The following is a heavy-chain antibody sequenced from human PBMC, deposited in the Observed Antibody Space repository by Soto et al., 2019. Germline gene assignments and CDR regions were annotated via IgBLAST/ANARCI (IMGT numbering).Heavy chain of an antibody. J-gene: IGHJ6*02. D-gene: IGHD4-4*01. CDR2: IIPFIGTA. V-gene: IGHV1-69*18. CDR3: ARVVMTTAPASYYYGMDV. CDR1: GGTFSSYA. Sequence: QVQLVQSGAEVKKPGSSVTVSCKASGGTFSSYAISWVRQAPGQGLEWMGRIIPFIGTANYAQKFQGRVTITADESTNTAYMELTSLTYEYTAVYYCARVVMTTAPASYYYGMDVWGQGTTVTVSS.